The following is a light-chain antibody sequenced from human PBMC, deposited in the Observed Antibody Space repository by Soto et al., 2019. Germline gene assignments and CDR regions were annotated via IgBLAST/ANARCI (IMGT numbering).Light chain of an antibody. CDR2: DAS. Sequence: EIVLTQSPATLSLSPGERATLSCRASQSVSSYLAWYQQKPGQAPRLLIYDASNRATGIPARFSGSGSGTDLTHTISSLEPEDCAVYYCQQRSNWPLFGGGTKVEIK. J-gene: IGKJ4*02. CDR3: QQRSNWPL. CDR1: QSVSSY. V-gene: IGKV3-11*01.